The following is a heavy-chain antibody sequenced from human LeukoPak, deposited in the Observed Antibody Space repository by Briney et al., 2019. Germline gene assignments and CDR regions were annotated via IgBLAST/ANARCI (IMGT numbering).Heavy chain of an antibody. V-gene: IGHV3-33*01. CDR2: IWYDGSNK. CDR3: AREGPRGNSQFDY. Sequence: GGSLRLSCAASGFIFSSDGMHWVRQAPGKGLEWVALIWYDGSNKYYTDSVKGRLTISRDNSKNTLYLQMNSLRAEDTAIYYCAREGPRGNSQFDYWGQGTQVTVSS. CDR1: GFIFSSDG. D-gene: IGHD2/OR15-2a*01. J-gene: IGHJ4*02.